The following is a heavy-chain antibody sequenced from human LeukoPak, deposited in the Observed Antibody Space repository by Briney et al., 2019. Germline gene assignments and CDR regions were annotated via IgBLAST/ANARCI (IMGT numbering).Heavy chain of an antibody. CDR2: IYSGGST. J-gene: IGHJ4*02. Sequence: PGGSLRLSCAASGFTVSSYYMSWVRQAPGKGLEWVSVIYSGGSTYYAESVKGRFTISRDNSKNPLYLQMNSLRAEDTAVYYCARARSREYSSGWYHDYWGQGTLVTVSS. CDR1: GFTVSSYY. V-gene: IGHV3-53*01. CDR3: ARARSREYSSGWYHDY. D-gene: IGHD6-19*01.